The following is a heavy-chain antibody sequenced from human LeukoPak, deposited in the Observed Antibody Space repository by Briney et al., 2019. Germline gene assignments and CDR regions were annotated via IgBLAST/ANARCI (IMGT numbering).Heavy chain of an antibody. D-gene: IGHD3-22*01. CDR1: GGSISSSSYY. V-gene: IGHV4-39*07. J-gene: IGHJ6*03. CDR2: IYYSGST. CDR3: ARSSEGRYYYDSSGYSYYYYYLDV. Sequence: SETLSLTCTVSGGSISSSSYYWGWIRQPPGQGLEWIGSIYYSGSTYYNPSLKSRVTISVDTSKNQFSLKLNSVTAADTAVYYCARSSEGRYYYDSSGYSYYYYYLDVWGKGPTVTIPS.